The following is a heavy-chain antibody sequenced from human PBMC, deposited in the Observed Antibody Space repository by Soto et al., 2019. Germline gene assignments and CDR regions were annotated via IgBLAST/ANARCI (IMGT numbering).Heavy chain of an antibody. CDR1: GFTFSSYG. CDR3: ARESVGARFGMDV. J-gene: IGHJ6*02. D-gene: IGHD3-16*01. CDR2: ISYDGSNK. Sequence: GGSLRLSCAASGFTFSSYGMHWVRQAPGKGLEWVAVISYDGSNKYYADSVKGRFTISRDYSRNTLYLQMNSLRTEDTAVYFCARESVGARFGMDVWGQGTTVTVSS. V-gene: IGHV3-30*03.